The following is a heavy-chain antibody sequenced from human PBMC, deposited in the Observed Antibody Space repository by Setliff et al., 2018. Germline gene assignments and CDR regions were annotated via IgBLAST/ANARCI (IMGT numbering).Heavy chain of an antibody. Sequence: SETLSLTCTVSGGSISSYYWSWIRQPPGKGLEWIGYIYYSGSTNYNPSLKSRVTISVDTSKNQFSLKLSSATAADTAVYYCAGTPMVREVMDFDFWGQGTLVTVSS. CDR3: AGTPMVREVMDFDF. J-gene: IGHJ4*02. V-gene: IGHV4-59*01. CDR2: IYYSGST. CDR1: GGSISSYY. D-gene: IGHD3-10*01.